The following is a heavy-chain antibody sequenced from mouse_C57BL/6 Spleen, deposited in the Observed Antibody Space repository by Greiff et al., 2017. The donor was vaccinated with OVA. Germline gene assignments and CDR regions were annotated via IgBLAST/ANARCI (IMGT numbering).Heavy chain of an antibody. CDR2: IRSKSNNYAT. Sequence: EVKLVESGGGLVQPKGSLKLSCAASGFSFNTYAMNWVRQAPGKGLEWVARIRSKSNNYATYYADSVKDRFTISRDDSESMLYLQMNNLKTEDTAMYYCVRPIYYDYDAFAYWGQGTLVTVSA. CDR3: VRPIYYDYDAFAY. J-gene: IGHJ3*01. V-gene: IGHV10-1*01. CDR1: GFSFNTYA. D-gene: IGHD2-4*01.